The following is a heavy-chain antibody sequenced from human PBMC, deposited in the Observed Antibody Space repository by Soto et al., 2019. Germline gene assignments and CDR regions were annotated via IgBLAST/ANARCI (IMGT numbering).Heavy chain of an antibody. CDR1: GYTFTSYG. V-gene: IGHV1-18*01. D-gene: IGHD3-3*01. Sequence: GASVKVSCKASGYTFTSYGISWVRQVPGQGLEWMGWISAYNGNTNYAQKLQGRVTMTTDTSTSTAYMELRSLRSDDTAVYYCARLTVLRFLEWLVSDYYYYGMDVWGQGTTVTVSS. J-gene: IGHJ6*02. CDR2: ISAYNGNT. CDR3: ARLTVLRFLEWLVSDYYYYGMDV.